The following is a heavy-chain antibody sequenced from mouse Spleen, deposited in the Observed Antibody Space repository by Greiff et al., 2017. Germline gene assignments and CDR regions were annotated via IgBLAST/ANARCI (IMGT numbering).Heavy chain of an antibody. J-gene: IGHJ1*01. CDR2: IYPGDGDT. D-gene: IGHD1-1*01. CDR3: AREEYYDGSGDSDG. V-gene: IGHV1-82*01. CDR1: GYAFSSSW. Sequence: QVQLQQSGPELVKPGASVKISCKASGYAFSSSWMNWVKQRPGKGLEWIGRIYPGDGDTNYNGKFKGKATLTADKSSSTAYMQLSSLTSEDSAVYFCAREEYYDGSGDSDGWGAGNKVTVAA.